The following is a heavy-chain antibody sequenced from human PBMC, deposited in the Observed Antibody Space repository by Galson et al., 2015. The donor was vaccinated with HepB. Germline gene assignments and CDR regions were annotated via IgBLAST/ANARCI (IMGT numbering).Heavy chain of an antibody. V-gene: IGHV1-69*13. CDR1: GGTFSSYA. J-gene: IGHJ4*02. CDR3: AREACSGGSCPFDY. Sequence: SVKVSYKASGGTFSSYAISWVRQAPGQGLEWMGGIIPIFGTANYAQKFQGRVTITADESTSTAYMELSSLRSEDTAVYYCAREACSGGSCPFDYWGQGTLVTVSS. D-gene: IGHD2-15*01. CDR2: IIPIFGTA.